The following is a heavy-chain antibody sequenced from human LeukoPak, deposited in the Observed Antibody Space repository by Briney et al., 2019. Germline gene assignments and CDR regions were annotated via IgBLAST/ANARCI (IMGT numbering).Heavy chain of an antibody. CDR3: AKDHDSSGYYGGPIDY. Sequence: GGSLRLSCAASGFTFSSYGMHWVRQAPGKGLEWVAVISYDGSNKYYADSVKGRFTISRDNSKNTLYLQMNSLRAEDTAVYYCAKDHDSSGYYGGPIDYWSQGTLVTVSS. D-gene: IGHD3-22*01. CDR2: ISYDGSNK. J-gene: IGHJ4*02. V-gene: IGHV3-30*18. CDR1: GFTFSSYG.